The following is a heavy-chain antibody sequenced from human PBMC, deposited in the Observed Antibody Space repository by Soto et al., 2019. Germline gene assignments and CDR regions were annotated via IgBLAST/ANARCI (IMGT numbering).Heavy chain of an antibody. CDR1: GFTFSSYG. CDR3: AKDLLGPGRAYGMDV. D-gene: IGHD7-27*01. CDR2: ISYDGSNK. V-gene: IGHV3-30*18. Sequence: QVQLVESGGGVVQPGRSLRLSCAASGFTFSSYGMHWVRQAPGKGLEWVAGISYDGSNKYYADSVKGRFTISRDNSKNTLYLQMNSLRAEDTGVYYCAKDLLGPGRAYGMDVWGQGTTVTVS. J-gene: IGHJ6*02.